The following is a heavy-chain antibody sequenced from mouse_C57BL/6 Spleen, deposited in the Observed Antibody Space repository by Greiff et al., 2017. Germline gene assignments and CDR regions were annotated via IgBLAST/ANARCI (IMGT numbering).Heavy chain of an antibody. J-gene: IGHJ3*01. Sequence: QVQLQQPGAELVMPGASVKLSCKASGYTFTSYWMHWVKQRPGQGLEWIGEIDPSDSYTNYNQKFKGKSTLTVDKSSSTAYMQLSSLTSEDSAVYYCARPLYGLVFAYWGQGTLVTVSA. CDR1: GYTFTSYW. CDR2: IDPSDSYT. D-gene: IGHD1-1*01. CDR3: ARPLYGLVFAY. V-gene: IGHV1-69*01.